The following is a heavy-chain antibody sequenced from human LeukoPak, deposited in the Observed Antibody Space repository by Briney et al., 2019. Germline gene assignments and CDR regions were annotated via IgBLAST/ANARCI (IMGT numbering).Heavy chain of an antibody. CDR1: GYTFTGYY. V-gene: IGHV1-2*02. J-gene: IGHJ4*02. Sequence: ASVKVSCKASGYTFTGYYMHWVRQAPGQGLEWMGWINPNSGDTNYDQKFQGRVTMTRDTSISTTYMELSRLRSDDMAVYYCARGLGLDYWGQGTLVTVSS. D-gene: IGHD4-11*01. CDR2: INPNSGDT. CDR3: ARGLGLDY.